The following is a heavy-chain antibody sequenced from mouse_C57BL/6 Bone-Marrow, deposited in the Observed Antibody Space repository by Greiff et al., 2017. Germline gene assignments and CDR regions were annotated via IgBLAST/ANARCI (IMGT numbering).Heavy chain of an antibody. CDR1: GFSLTSSG. CDR3: ASAGNFEGFAY. V-gene: IGHV2-6*01. CDR2: IWGVGST. D-gene: IGHD2-1*01. Sequence: VKVEESGPGLVAPSQSLSITCTVSGFSLTSSGVDWVRQSPGKGLEWLGVIWGVGSTNYNSALKSRLSISKDNSKSQVFLKMNSLQTDDTAMYYCASAGNFEGFAYWGQGTLVTVSA. J-gene: IGHJ3*01.